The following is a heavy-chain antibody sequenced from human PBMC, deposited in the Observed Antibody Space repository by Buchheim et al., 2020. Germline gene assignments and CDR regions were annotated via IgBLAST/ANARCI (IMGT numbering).Heavy chain of an antibody. CDR1: GGSISSYY. D-gene: IGHD2-15*01. CDR2: IYYSGST. J-gene: IGHJ6*02. V-gene: IGHV4-59*01. Sequence: QVQLQESGPGLVKPSETLSLTCTVSGGSISSYYWSWIRQPPGKGLEWIGYIYYSGSTNYNPSLKSRVTISVDTSKNQFSLNLSSVTAADTAVYYCARLQSRRYCSGGSCYSSYYYGMDVWGQGTT. CDR3: ARLQSRRYCSGGSCYSSYYYGMDV.